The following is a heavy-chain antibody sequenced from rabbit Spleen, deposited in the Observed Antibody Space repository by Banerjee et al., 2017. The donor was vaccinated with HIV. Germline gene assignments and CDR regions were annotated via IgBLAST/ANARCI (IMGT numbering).Heavy chain of an antibody. Sequence: QEQLVESGGGLVKPEGSLRLTCKVSGFSFSDRDVMCWVRQDHEKGLQWIACINASTGKPVYATWALGRFTTSRSSSTTATMQLNSLTAAVPAAYFCARYPKYASGHYIYNNWGPGTLVTV. D-gene: IGHD1-1*01. CDR2: INASTGKP. CDR1: GFSFSDRDV. J-gene: IGHJ4*02. CDR3: ARYPKYASGHYIYNN. V-gene: IGHV1S45*01.